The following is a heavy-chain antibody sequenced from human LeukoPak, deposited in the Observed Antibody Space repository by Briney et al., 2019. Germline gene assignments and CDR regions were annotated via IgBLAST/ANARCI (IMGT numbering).Heavy chain of an antibody. CDR3: TTRAGYYYYYMDV. CDR1: GFTFSNAW. Sequence: PGGSLRLSCAASGFTFSNAWMSWVRQAPGKGLEWVGRIKSKTDGWTTDYAAPVKGRFTISRDDSKNTLYLQMNSLKTEDTAVYYCTTRAGYYYYYMDVWGKGTTVTVSS. CDR2: IKSKTDGWTT. V-gene: IGHV3-15*01. J-gene: IGHJ6*03.